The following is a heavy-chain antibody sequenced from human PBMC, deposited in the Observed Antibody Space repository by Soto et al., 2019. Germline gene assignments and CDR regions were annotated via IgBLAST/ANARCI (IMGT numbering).Heavy chain of an antibody. CDR2: ISWNSGSI. CDR3: ATIGNSGWFFDY. Sequence: GGSLRLSCAASGFTFDDYAMHWVRQAPGKGLEWVSGISWNSGSIGYADSVKGRFTISRDNAKNSLYLQMNSLRAEDTALYYCATIGNSGWFFDYWGQGTLVTVSS. V-gene: IGHV3-9*01. J-gene: IGHJ4*02. CDR1: GFTFDDYA. D-gene: IGHD6-19*01.